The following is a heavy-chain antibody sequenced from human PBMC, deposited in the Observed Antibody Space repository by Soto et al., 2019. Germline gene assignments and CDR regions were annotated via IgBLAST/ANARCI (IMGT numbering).Heavy chain of an antibody. D-gene: IGHD2-8*01. V-gene: IGHV1-2*02. CDR3: XXXXXXXGVCYLHY. CDR2: INPDSGGT. Sequence: QVQLVQSGAGVKKPGASVKVSCKTSGSTFSDYSMHWVRQAPGQGLEWMGWINPDSGGTNYAQNFQGXXXXXXDTSINTGYMXLXRXXXDXTXXXXXXXXXXXXGVCYLHY. J-gene: IGHJ6*01. CDR1: GSTFSDYS.